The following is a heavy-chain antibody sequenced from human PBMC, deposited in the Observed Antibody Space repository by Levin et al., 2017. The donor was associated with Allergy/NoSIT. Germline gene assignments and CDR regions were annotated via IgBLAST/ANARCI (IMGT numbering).Heavy chain of an antibody. CDR3: ARASWDY. V-gene: IGHV3-66*01. Sequence: GGSLRLSCAASGFTVSSDYMSWVRQAPGKGLEWVSVIYSDGNTYYADSVKGRFTISRDNFKSTVYLQMNSLRAEDTAVYYCARASWDYWGQGTLVTVSS. J-gene: IGHJ4*02. CDR1: GFTVSSDY. CDR2: IYSDGNT.